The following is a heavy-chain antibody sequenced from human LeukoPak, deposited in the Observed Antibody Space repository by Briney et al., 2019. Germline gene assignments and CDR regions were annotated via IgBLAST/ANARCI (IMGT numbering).Heavy chain of an antibody. D-gene: IGHD2-21*01. CDR2: ISGGGDAT. V-gene: IGHV3-23*01. CDR3: AKSDCGTIGCKLLNY. CDR1: GFSFNNYA. J-gene: IGHJ4*02. Sequence: GGTLRLSCAASGFSFNNYAMSWVRQAPGKGLEWISAISGGGDATKYADSVKGRFTISRDNSKNTLSLQMNSLRAEDTAVYYCAKSDCGTIGCKLLNYWGQGTLVTVSS.